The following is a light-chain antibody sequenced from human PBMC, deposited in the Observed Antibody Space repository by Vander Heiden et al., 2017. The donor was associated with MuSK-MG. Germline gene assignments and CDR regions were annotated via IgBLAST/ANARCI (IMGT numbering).Light chain of an antibody. CDR2: GKN. V-gene: IGLV3-19*01. J-gene: IGLJ2*01. CDR1: SIRSYY. CDR3: NSRDSSGNHRVV. Sequence: SSELTQDPAVSVALGQTVRITCQGDSIRSYYASWSQQKPGQAPVLVIYGKNNRPSGIPDRFSGSSSGNTASLTITGAQAEDEADYYCNSRDSSGNHRVVFGGGTKLTVL.